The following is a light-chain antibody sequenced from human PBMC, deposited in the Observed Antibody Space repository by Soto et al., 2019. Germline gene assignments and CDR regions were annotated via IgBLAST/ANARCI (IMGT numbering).Light chain of an antibody. CDR2: GAS. V-gene: IGKV3-20*01. CDR3: QQYGSSGT. J-gene: IGKJ1*01. CDR1: QSLTSSY. Sequence: IVLTQSPGTLSLSPGERATLSCRASQSLTSSYLAWYQQKPGQSPRLLIYGASRRATGIPDRFSGSGSGTDFTLTISRLEPEDFAVYYCQQYGSSGTFGQGTKVDIK.